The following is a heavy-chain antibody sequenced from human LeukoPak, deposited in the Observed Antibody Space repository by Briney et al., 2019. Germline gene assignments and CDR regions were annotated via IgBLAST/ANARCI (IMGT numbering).Heavy chain of an antibody. CDR2: IYYSGST. CDR1: GGSISSSSYY. CDR3: ASPLCSSTSCYETPFDY. J-gene: IGHJ4*02. D-gene: IGHD2-2*01. V-gene: IGHV4-39*01. Sequence: SETLSLTCTVFGGSISSSSYYWGWIRQPPGKGLEWIGSIYYSGSTYYNPSLKSRVTISVDTSKNQFSLKLSSVTAADTAVYYCASPLCSSTSCYETPFDYWGQGTLVTVSS.